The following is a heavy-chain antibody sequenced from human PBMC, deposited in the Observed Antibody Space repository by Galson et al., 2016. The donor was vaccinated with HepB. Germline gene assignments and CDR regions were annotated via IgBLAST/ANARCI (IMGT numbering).Heavy chain of an antibody. Sequence: SLRLSCAASGFTFNTYAMHWVRQAPGRGLEWVAFIPYNGINKYYADSVKGRFTISRDNSKKTLYLQMNSLRAEDAAVYYCAKDGRIYCSSASCHDHFHYWGQGTLVTVSS. CDR3: AKDGRIYCSSASCHDHFHY. CDR2: IPYNGINK. CDR1: GFTFNTYA. V-gene: IGHV3-30-3*01. J-gene: IGHJ4*02. D-gene: IGHD2-2*01.